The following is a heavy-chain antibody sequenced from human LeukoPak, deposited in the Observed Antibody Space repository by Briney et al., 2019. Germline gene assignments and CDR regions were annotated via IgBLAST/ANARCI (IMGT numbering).Heavy chain of an antibody. V-gene: IGHV4-39*07. CDR2: IYYSGST. CDR1: GGSISSSSYY. Sequence: SETLSLTCTVSGGSISSSSYYWGWIRQPPGKGLEWIGSIYYSGSTYYNPSLKSRVTISVDTSKNQFSLKLSSVTAADTAVYYCARRGNAAAAFDYWGQGTLVTVSS. D-gene: IGHD6-13*01. J-gene: IGHJ4*02. CDR3: ARRGNAAAAFDY.